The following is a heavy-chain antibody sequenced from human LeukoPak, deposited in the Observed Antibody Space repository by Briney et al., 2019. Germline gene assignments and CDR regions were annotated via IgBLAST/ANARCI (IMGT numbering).Heavy chain of an antibody. CDR2: VRYDGSNK. CDR1: GFTFSSYG. D-gene: IGHD4-23*01. Sequence: GGSLRLSCAASGFTFSSYGMHWVRQAPGKGLEWVAFVRYDGSNKYYADSVKGRFTISRDNSKNTLYLQMNSLRAEDTAVYYCAKDYGGKVSIDYWGQGTLVTVSS. CDR3: AKDYGGKVSIDY. V-gene: IGHV3-30*02. J-gene: IGHJ4*02.